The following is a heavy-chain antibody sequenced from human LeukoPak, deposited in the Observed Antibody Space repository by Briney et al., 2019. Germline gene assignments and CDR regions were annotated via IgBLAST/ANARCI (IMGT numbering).Heavy chain of an antibody. D-gene: IGHD6-19*01. CDR3: ARRRAVPGFYYFDY. CDR1: GGSISSYY. Sequence: ETLSLTRTVSGGSISSYYWTWLRQPPGKGLEWIGYIYYSGSTNYDPSLKSRVTISVDTPKNQFSLKLSSLTAADTAVYYCARRRAVPGFYYFDYWGQGTLVTVSS. J-gene: IGHJ4*02. V-gene: IGHV4-59*08. CDR2: IYYSGST.